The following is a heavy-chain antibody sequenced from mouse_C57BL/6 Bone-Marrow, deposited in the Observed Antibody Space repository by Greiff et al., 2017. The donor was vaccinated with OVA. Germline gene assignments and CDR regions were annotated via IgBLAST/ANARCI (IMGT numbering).Heavy chain of an antibody. D-gene: IGHD2-4*01. CDR3: TTDDYERGTWFAY. V-gene: IGHV14-4*01. CDR1: GFNIKDDY. Sequence: VQLKESGAELVRPGASVKLSCTASGFNIKDDYMHWVKQRPEQGLEWIGWIDPENGDTEYASKFQGKATITADTSSNTAYLQLSSLTSEDTAVYYCTTDDYERGTWFAYWGQGTLVTVSA. J-gene: IGHJ3*01. CDR2: IDPENGDT.